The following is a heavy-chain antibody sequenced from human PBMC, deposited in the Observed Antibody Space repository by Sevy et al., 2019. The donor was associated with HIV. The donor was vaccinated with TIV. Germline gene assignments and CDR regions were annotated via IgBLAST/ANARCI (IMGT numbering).Heavy chain of an antibody. J-gene: IGHJ4*02. CDR3: AKEDYGGNLPNYFAS. CDR2: ISYDGNKR. V-gene: IGHV3-30*18. D-gene: IGHD4-17*01. Sequence: GGSLRLSCAASGFTFSDHGMHWVRQAPGKGLDWVATISYDGNKRYYADSVKGRFNISRDNTKNTLNLQMDSVRPEDTGVYYRAKEDYGGNLPNYFASWGQGTRVTVSS. CDR1: GFTFSDHG.